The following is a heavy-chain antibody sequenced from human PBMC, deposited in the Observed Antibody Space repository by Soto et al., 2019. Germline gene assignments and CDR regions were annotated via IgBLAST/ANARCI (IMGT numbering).Heavy chain of an antibody. CDR2: INHSGST. CDR1: GGSFSGYY. CDR3: AREGYDYIWGSHRGNWFDP. V-gene: IGHV4-34*01. Sequence: PSENLSLTCAVYGGSFSGYYWSWIRQPPGKGLEWIGEINHSGSTNYNPSLKSRVTISVDTSKNQFSLKLSSVTAADTAVYYCAREGYDYIWGSHRGNWFDPWGQGTLVTVSS. J-gene: IGHJ5*02. D-gene: IGHD3-16*02.